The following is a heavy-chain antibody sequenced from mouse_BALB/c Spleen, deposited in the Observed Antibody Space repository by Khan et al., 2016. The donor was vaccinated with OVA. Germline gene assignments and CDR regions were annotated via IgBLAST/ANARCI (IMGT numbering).Heavy chain of an antibody. D-gene: IGHD3-3*01. CDR2: INPSNGGT. CDR1: GYAFTNYQ. CDR3: TRGGCGGFAY. Sequence: QVQLQQSGAELVKPGASVKLSCKASGYAFTNYQMYWVKQRPGQGLEWIGEINPSNGGTNFNEKFKSKATLTVDKSSSTAYMQLSSLTSEDSAVYYCTRGGCGGFAYWGQGTLVTVSA. V-gene: IGHV1S81*02. J-gene: IGHJ3*01.